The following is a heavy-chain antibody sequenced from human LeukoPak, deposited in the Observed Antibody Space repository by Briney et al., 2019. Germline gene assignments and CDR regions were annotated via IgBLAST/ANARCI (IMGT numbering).Heavy chain of an antibody. D-gene: IGHD1/OR15-1a*01. Sequence: SVKVSCKASGGTFSSYAISWVRQAPGQGLEWMGGIIPTFGTANYAQKFQGRVTITADESTSTAYMELSSLRSEGTAVYYCARDRWGWNNYYYYYMDVWGKGTTVTVSS. J-gene: IGHJ6*03. V-gene: IGHV1-69*13. CDR2: IIPTFGTA. CDR3: ARDRWGWNNYYYYYMDV. CDR1: GGTFSSYA.